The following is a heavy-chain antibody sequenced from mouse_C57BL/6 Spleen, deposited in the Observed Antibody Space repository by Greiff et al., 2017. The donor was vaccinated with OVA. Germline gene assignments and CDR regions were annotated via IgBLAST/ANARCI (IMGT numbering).Heavy chain of an antibody. CDR1: GYTFPDYN. CDR2: INPNNGGT. CDR3: ARGSYGSSSPFGY. D-gene: IGHD1-1*01. V-gene: IGHV1-18*01. J-gene: IGHJ3*01. Sequence: SGPELVKPGASVKIPCKASGYTFPDYNMDWVKQSHGKSLEWIGDINPNNGGTIYNQKFKGKATLTVDKSSSTAYMELRSLTSEDTAVYYCARGSYGSSSPFGYWGQGTLVTVSA.